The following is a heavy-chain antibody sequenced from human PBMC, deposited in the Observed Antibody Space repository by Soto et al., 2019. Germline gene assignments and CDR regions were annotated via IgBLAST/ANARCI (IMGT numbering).Heavy chain of an antibody. CDR3: ARNGGYYYVDAFDI. J-gene: IGHJ3*02. Sequence: WIRQPPGKGLEWIGYIYYSGSTYYNPSLKSRVTISVDTSKNQFSLKLSSVTAADTAVYYCARNGGYYYVDAFDIWGQGTMVTVSS. V-gene: IGHV4-30-4*08. CDR2: IYYSGST. D-gene: IGHD3-22*01.